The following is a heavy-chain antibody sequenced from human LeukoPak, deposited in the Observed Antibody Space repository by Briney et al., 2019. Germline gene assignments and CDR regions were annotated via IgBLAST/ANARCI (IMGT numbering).Heavy chain of an antibody. D-gene: IGHD3-9*01. CDR2: INHSGST. CDR1: GGSFSGYY. Sequence: SETLSLTCAVYGGSFSGYYWSWIRQPPGKGLEWIGEINHSGSTNYNPSLKSRVTISVDTSKNQFSLKLSSVTAADTAVYYCARGILTGYYRHWGQGTLVTVSS. CDR3: ARGILTGYYRH. V-gene: IGHV4-34*01. J-gene: IGHJ4*02.